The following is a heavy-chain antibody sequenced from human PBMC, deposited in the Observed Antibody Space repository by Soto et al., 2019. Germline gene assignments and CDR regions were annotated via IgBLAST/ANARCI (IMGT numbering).Heavy chain of an antibody. J-gene: IGHJ4*02. D-gene: IGHD4-17*01. CDR3: ARPGDYVD. CDR1: GFTFSSYA. CDR2: ISYDGSNK. V-gene: IGHV3-30-3*01. Sequence: QVQLVESGGGVVQPGRSLRLSCAASGFTFSSYAMHWVRQAPGKGLEWVAVISYDGSNKYYADSVKGRFTISRDNSKNALYLQMNSLRAEDTAVYYCARPGDYVDWGQGTLVNVSS.